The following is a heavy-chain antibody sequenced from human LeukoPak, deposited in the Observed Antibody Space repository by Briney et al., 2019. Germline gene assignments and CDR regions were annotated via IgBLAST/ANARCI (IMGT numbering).Heavy chain of an antibody. D-gene: IGHD7-27*01. Sequence: PAETLSLTCAVYGQSFRGYYSRWTRQPPGKGLEWIGEIHYTGATNYNTSLKSRVTISGDRSKNRVSLRVSSVTAADTAVYYCARGVLGPYYFDLWGRGTLVTVSP. CDR1: GQSFRGYY. CDR3: ARGVLGPYYFDL. V-gene: IGHV4-34*01. J-gene: IGHJ2*01. CDR2: IHYTGAT.